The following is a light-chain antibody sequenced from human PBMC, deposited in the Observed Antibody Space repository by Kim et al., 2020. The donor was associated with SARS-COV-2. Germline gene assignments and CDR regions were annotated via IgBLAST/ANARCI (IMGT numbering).Light chain of an antibody. CDR3: QHYSRFPYT. Sequence: DIHMTQSPSTLSASVGDRVTITCRASESIGTWLAWYQQKPGRAPRLLIYLASTLENGVPSRFSGTGSGTEFSLSITSLQPDDFATYYCQHYSRFPYTFGQRTKLEI. V-gene: IGKV1-5*03. CDR2: LAS. J-gene: IGKJ2*01. CDR1: ESIGTW.